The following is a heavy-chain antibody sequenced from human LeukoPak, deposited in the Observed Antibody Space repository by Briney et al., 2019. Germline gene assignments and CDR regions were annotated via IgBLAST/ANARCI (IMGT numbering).Heavy chain of an antibody. V-gene: IGHV1-2*02. CDR1: GYTFTDYY. CDR2: INPNSGGT. J-gene: IGHJ4*02. Sequence: ASVKVSCKASGYTFTDYYLHWVRQAPGQGLEWMGWINPNSGGTNYAQKFQGRVTMTRDTSISTAYMELSRLRSDDTAVYYCARFNFLTEGYYFDYWGQGTLVTVSS. CDR3: ARFNFLTEGYYFDY.